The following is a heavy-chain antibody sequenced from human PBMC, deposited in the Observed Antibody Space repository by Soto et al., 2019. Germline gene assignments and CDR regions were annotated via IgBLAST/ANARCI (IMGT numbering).Heavy chain of an antibody. V-gene: IGHV5-10-1*01. CDR1: GYKFTTFW. D-gene: IGHD2-15*01. Sequence: GESLKISCKASGYKFTTFWLNWVRQTPGKGLEWLGRIDPTDAFTNYSPPFEGHVTISVDRSISTAYLQWNSLQASDTAIYYCARPASGGSRDAFDVWGQGTTVTVSS. CDR2: IDPTDAFT. CDR3: ARPASGGSRDAFDV. J-gene: IGHJ3*01.